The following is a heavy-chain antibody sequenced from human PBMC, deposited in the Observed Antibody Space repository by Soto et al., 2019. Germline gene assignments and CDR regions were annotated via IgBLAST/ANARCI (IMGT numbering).Heavy chain of an antibody. V-gene: IGHV1-18*01. CDR3: ARVKASSGWPRYFDY. CDR2: ISAYNGNT. D-gene: IGHD6-19*01. CDR1: GYPFPSYG. J-gene: IGHJ4*02. Sequence: ATGTVSCKASGYPFPSYGISWVRQATGQGLEWMGWISAYNGNTNYAQKRQGRVTMTTDTSTSTAYMELRSLGSDDTAVYYCARVKASSGWPRYFDYWGQGTLVTVSS.